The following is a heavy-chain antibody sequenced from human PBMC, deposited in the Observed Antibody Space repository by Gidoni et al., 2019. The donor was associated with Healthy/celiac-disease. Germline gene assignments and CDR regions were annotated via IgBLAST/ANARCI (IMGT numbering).Heavy chain of an antibody. Sequence: EVQLLESGGGLVQPGGSLRPSCAASGFTFSSYAMSWVRQAPGKGLEWVSAIGGSGGSTYYADSVKGRFTISRDNSKNTLYLQMNSLRAEDTAVYYCARAMVQGVRRIDAFDIWGQGTMVTVSS. D-gene: IGHD3-10*01. CDR2: IGGSGGST. J-gene: IGHJ3*02. CDR1: GFTFSSYA. V-gene: IGHV3-23*01. CDR3: ARAMVQGVRRIDAFDI.